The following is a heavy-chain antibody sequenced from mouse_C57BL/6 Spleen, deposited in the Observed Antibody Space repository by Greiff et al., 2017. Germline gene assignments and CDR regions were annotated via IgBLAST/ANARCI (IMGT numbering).Heavy chain of an antibody. V-gene: IGHV5-17*01. J-gene: IGHJ4*01. D-gene: IGHD2-3*01. CDR1: GFTFSDYG. Sequence: EVKLMESGGGLVKPGGSLKLSCAASGFTFSDYGMHWVRQAPEKGLEWVAYISSGSSTIYYADTVKGRFTISRDNAKNTLFLQMTSLRSEDTAMYYCAREGIYDGYAMDYWGQGTSVTVSS. CDR3: AREGIYDGYAMDY. CDR2: ISSGSSTI.